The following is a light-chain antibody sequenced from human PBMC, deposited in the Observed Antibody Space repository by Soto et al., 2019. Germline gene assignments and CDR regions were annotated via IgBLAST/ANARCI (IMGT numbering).Light chain of an antibody. CDR1: QSISSW. CDR2: DAS. CDR3: QQYNTYSSLT. J-gene: IGKJ4*01. V-gene: IGKV1-5*01. Sequence: DIQMTQSPSTLSASVRDRVTITCRASQSISSWLAWYQQKLGRAPRLLIYDASSLESGVPSRFSGSGYGTEFTLTISSLQPDDFATYYCQQYNTYSSLTFGGGTKVDIK.